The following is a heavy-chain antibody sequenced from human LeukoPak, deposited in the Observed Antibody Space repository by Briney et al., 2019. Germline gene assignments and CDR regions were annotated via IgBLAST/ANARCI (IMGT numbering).Heavy chain of an antibody. CDR2: MSSGGRSI. Sequence: PGGSLRLSCFGSGFCFITYEMNWVRQAPGMGPEWLSHMSSGGRSIHYVDSVKGRFTISRDDARNSLYLQMNSLREDDTAMYHCVRVATDTLLCHACFDYGGEGSLVTVSS. D-gene: IGHD2-15*01. J-gene: IGHJ4*02. CDR1: GFCFITYE. V-gene: IGHV3-48*03. CDR3: VRVATDTLLCHACFDY.